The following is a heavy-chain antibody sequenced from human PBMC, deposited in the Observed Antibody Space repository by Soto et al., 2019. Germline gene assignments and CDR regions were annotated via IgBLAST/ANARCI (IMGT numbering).Heavy chain of an antibody. J-gene: IGHJ3*02. D-gene: IGHD6-19*01. CDR3: ARDRSTPIAVAGTSAFDI. CDR1: GYTFTSYG. Sequence: GASVKVSCKASGYTFTSYGISWVRQAPGQGLEWMGWISAYNGNTNYAQKLQGRVTMTTDTSTSTAYMELRSLRSDDTDVYYCARDRSTPIAVAGTSAFDIWGQGTMVTGSS. V-gene: IGHV1-18*01. CDR2: ISAYNGNT.